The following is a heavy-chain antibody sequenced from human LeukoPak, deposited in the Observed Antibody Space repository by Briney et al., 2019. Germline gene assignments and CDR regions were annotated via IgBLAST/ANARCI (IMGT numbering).Heavy chain of an antibody. CDR1: GFTFSHYW. Sequence: GGSLRLSRAASGFTFSHYWMSWVRQAPGNGLEWVANIKPDGSEDYYVDSVKGRFTISRDNAKNSLYLQMNSLRAEDTAVYYCATERNWAFDYWGQGTLVTVSS. CDR2: IKPDGSED. V-gene: IGHV3-7*01. D-gene: IGHD7-27*01. J-gene: IGHJ4*02. CDR3: ATERNWAFDY.